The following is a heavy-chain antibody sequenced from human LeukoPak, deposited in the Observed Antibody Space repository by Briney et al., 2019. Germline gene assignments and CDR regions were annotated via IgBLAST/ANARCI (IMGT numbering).Heavy chain of an antibody. CDR3: ARRGGAYPFDY. CDR1: GYSFANYR. J-gene: IGHJ4*02. D-gene: IGHD3-16*01. Sequence: GESLKISCKGSGYSFANYRIAWVRQMPGKGLEWMGIIYPGDSDTTYSPSFQGQVTISADKSMSTAYLQWSSLKASDIAMYYCARRGGAYPFDYWGQGTLVTVSS. V-gene: IGHV5-51*01. CDR2: IYPGDSDT.